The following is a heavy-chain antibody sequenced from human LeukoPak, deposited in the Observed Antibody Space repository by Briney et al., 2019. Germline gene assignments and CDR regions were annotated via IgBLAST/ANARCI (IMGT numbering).Heavy chain of an antibody. J-gene: IGHJ3*02. V-gene: IGHV1-3*01. Sequence: ASVKVSCKASGYTFTSYVMHWVRQAPGQRLEWMGWINAGNGNTKYSQKFQGRVTITRDTSASTAYMELSSLRSEDTAVYYCARMAAAGHDAFDIWGQGTMVTVSS. CDR1: GYTFTSYV. D-gene: IGHD6-13*01. CDR3: ARMAAAGHDAFDI. CDR2: INAGNGNT.